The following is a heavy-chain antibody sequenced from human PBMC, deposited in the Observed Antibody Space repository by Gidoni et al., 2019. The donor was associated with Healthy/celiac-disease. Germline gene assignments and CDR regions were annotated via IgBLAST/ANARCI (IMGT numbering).Heavy chain of an antibody. J-gene: IGHJ4*02. D-gene: IGHD3-22*01. CDR3: ASGRASITMNY. CDR2: IYYIGST. V-gene: IGHV4-39*01. CDR1: GGSISSSSYY. Sequence: QLQLQESGPGLVKPSETLSLTCTVSGGSISSSSYYWGWIRQPPGRGLEWIGSIYYIGSTYYNPSLKSRVTISVDTSKNQFSLKLSSVTAADTAVYYGASGRASITMNYWGQGTLVTVSS.